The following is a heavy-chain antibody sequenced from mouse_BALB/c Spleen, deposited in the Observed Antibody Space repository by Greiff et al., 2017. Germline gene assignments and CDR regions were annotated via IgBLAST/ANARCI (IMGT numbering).Heavy chain of an antibody. D-gene: IGHD1-1*01. J-gene: IGHJ4*01. CDR3: ARGDYYGSSPYYYAMDY. V-gene: IGHV1S56*01. CDR1: GYTFTSYY. Sequence: QVQLQQSGPELVKPGASVRISCKASGYTFTSYYIHWVKQRPGQGLEWIGWIYPGNVNTKYNEKFKGKATLTADKSSSTAYMQLSSLTSEDSAVYFCARGDYYGSSPYYYAMDYWGQGTSVTVSS. CDR2: IYPGNVNT.